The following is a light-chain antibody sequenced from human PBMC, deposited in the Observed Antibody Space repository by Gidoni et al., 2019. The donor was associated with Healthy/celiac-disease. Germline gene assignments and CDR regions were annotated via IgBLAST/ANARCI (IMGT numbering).Light chain of an antibody. CDR2: KAS. J-gene: IGKJ1*01. V-gene: IGKV1-5*03. CDR3: QQYNSYSRT. CDR1: QSISSW. Sequence: DIKMTQSPSTLSASVGARVTITCRASQSISSWLTWYHQKPGKAPKLLIYKASSFESGVPSRVSGSGSGTELPSTISSLQPDDFATYYCQQYNSYSRTFGQGTKVEIK.